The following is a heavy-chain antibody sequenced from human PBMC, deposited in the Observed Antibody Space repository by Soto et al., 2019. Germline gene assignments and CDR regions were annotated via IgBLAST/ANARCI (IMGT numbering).Heavy chain of an antibody. CDR2: SYDSGGT. J-gene: IGHJ6*02. CDR3: ARGTKYYYQGMDA. Sequence: PSETLSLTCTFSGDSINNYYWTWIRQPPGNGLEWIGYSYDSGGTRYNPSLKSRLTISVDTSKNQFSLKLKSVTAADTAVYSCARGTKYYYQGMDAWGQGTTVTVSS. V-gene: IGHV4-59*01. CDR1: GDSINNYY.